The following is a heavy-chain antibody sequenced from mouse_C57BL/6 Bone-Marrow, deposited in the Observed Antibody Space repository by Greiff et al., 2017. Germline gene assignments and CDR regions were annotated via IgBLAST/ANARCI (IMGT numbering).Heavy chain of an antibody. CDR2: ISSGGSYT. CDR3: ANGIYGNTFAY. D-gene: IGHD2-1*01. V-gene: IGHV5-6*02. J-gene: IGHJ3*01. Sequence: EVMLVESGGDLVKPGGSLKLSCAASGFTFSSYGMSWVRQTPGQGLEWVATISSGGSYTYYPDSVKGRFTISRDNSKNTLYLQMSSLKSEDTAMYYCANGIYGNTFAYWGQGTLVTVSA. CDR1: GFTFSSYG.